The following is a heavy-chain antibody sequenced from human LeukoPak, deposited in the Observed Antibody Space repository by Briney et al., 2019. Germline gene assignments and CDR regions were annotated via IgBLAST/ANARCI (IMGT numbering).Heavy chain of an antibody. Sequence: GGSLRLSCAASGFTFSSYEMNWVRQAPGKGLEWVSYISSSGSTIYYADSVKGRFTISRDNAKNSLYLQMNSLRAEDTAVYYCARWVHDFPYPYFDYWGQGTLVTVSS. CDR2: ISSSGSTI. D-gene: IGHD2-21*02. CDR3: ARWVHDFPYPYFDY. V-gene: IGHV3-48*03. J-gene: IGHJ4*02. CDR1: GFTFSSYE.